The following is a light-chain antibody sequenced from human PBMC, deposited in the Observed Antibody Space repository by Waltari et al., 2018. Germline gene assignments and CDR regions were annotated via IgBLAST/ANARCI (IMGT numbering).Light chain of an antibody. V-gene: IGKV1-9*01. CDR1: QGISSY. CDR2: AAS. Sequence: IQLTPSPSSLSASVGARVTIPCRASQGISSYLAWYQQKPGKAPKLLIYAASTLQSGVPSRFSGSGSGTDFTLTISSLQPEDFATYYCQQLNSYLFTFGPGTKVDIK. J-gene: IGKJ3*01. CDR3: QQLNSYLFT.